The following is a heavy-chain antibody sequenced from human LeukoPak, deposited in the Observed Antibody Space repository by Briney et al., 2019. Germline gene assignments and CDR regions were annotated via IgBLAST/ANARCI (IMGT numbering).Heavy chain of an antibody. CDR3: ARVVTMIADYYFDY. D-gene: IGHD3-22*01. V-gene: IGHV4-61*02. J-gene: IGHJ4*02. Sequence: SETLSLTCTVSGGSISSGSYYWSWIRQPAGKGLEWIGRIYTSGSTNYNPSLKSRVTISVDTSKNQFSLKLSSVAAADTAVYYCARVVTMIADYYFDYWGQGTLVTVSS. CDR2: IYTSGST. CDR1: GGSISSGSYY.